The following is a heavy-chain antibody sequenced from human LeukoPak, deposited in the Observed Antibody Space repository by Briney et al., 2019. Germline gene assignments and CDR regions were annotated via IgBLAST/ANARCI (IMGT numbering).Heavy chain of an antibody. V-gene: IGHV4-31*03. CDR2: IYYSGNT. CDR3: ARVTVLRYFDWLLSKSNSGNYFDY. D-gene: IGHD3-9*01. J-gene: IGHJ4*02. CDR1: DGSIRSGTYY. Sequence: SDTLSLTCTASDGSIRSGTYYWSWIRQHPGKGLKWIGYIYYSGNTYYNPSLKSRVAISVDTSKNQFSLKLSSVTAADTAVYYCARVTVLRYFDWLLSKSNSGNYFDYWGQGALVTVSS.